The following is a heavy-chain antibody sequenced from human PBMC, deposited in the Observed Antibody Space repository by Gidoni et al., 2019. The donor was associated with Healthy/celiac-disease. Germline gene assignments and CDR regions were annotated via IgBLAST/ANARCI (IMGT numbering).Heavy chain of an antibody. CDR3: AKARENDYFDY. D-gene: IGHD1-1*01. Sequence: QVQLVESGVGVVPPGRSLRLSCSAFGFTFSSYGMNWVRQVPGKGLGCVAVISYDGSNKYYADSVKGLFTISRDNSKNTLYLQMNSLRAEDTAVYYCAKARENDYFDYWGQGTLVTVSS. CDR1: GFTFSSYG. J-gene: IGHJ4*02. CDR2: ISYDGSNK. V-gene: IGHV3-30*18.